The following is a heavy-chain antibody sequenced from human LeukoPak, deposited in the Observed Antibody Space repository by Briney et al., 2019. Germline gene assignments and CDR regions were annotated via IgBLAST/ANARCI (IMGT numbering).Heavy chain of an antibody. CDR2: IYPGDSDT. V-gene: IGHV5-51*01. CDR1: GYSFTSYW. D-gene: IGHD3-9*01. CDR3: ARHEYYDILTGYYRNGMDV. J-gene: IGHJ6*02. Sequence: KPGESLQISCKGSGYSFTSYWIGWVLQLPGKGLEWMVIIYPGDSDTRYSPSFQGQVTISADKSISTAYLQWSSLKASDTAMYYCARHEYYDILTGYYRNGMDVWGQGTTVTVSS.